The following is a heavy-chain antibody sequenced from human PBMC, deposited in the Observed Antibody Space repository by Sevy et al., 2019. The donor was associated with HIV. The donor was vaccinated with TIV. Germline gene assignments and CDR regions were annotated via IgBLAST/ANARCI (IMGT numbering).Heavy chain of an antibody. J-gene: IGHJ4*02. V-gene: IGHV3-23*01. CDR3: AREGCSKPHDY. Sequence: GGSLRLSCVASGFTFSKYSMSWVRQTPGKGLEWVSTLSFACGRINYAYSVKGRFTRYRDDSRNTFYLKMDSLRAEDTAIYYCAREGCSKPHDYWGQGTLVTVSS. CDR2: LSFACGRI. D-gene: IGHD2-2*01. CDR1: GFTFSKYS.